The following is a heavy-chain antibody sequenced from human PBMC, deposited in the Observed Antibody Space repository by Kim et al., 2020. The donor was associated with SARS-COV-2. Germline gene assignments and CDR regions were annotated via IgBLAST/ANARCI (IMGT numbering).Heavy chain of an antibody. Sequence: GGSLRLSCAASGFTFSDYYMSWIRQAPGKGLEWVSYISSSSSYTNYADSVKGRFTISRDNAKNSLYLQMNSLRAEDTAVYYCARVNSEWMGDAPSYYYYYYGMDVWGQGTTVTVAS. CDR2: ISSSSSYT. J-gene: IGHJ6*02. V-gene: IGHV3-11*05. CDR3: ARVNSEWMGDAPSYYYYYYGMDV. CDR1: GFTFSDYY. D-gene: IGHD2-21*02.